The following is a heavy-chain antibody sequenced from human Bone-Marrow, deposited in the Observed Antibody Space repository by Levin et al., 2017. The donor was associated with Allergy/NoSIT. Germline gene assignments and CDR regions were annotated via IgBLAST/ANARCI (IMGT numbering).Heavy chain of an antibody. V-gene: IGHV3-21*01. D-gene: IGHD2-15*01. J-gene: IGHJ3*01. Sequence: GGSLRLSCAASGFAFSDFSMNWVRLTPGKGLEWVSSISPYNNFIYYSDSVRGRFTISRDNAQNSLSLQMSSLRDDDTAVYFCAKNRPCTGGSCDDAFDVWGQGTAVTVSS. CDR3: AKNRPCTGGSCDDAFDV. CDR1: GFAFSDFS. CDR2: ISPYNNFI.